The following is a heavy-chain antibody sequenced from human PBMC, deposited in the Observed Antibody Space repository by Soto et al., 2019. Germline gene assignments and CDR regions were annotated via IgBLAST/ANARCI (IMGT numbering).Heavy chain of an antibody. Sequence: QVQLVESGGSVVQPGRSLRLSCEASGFTFTSYAMHWVRQAPGKGLEWVAVISYDGINEYYADSVKGRFTISRDNSKNTLFLQMSSLRVEDTAVYYCARDRLRLGVLSLIGYFDYWGQGTLVTVSS. CDR1: GFTFTSYA. D-gene: IGHD3-16*02. CDR2: ISYDGINE. V-gene: IGHV3-30*15. J-gene: IGHJ4*02. CDR3: ARDRLRLGVLSLIGYFDY.